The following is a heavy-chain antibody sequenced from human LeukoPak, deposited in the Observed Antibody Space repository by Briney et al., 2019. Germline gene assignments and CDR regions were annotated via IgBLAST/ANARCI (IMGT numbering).Heavy chain of an antibody. J-gene: IGHJ3*02. CDR2: IKDDGSEK. V-gene: IGHV3-7*01. CDR1: GFNFVGYT. CDR3: APLNWVYPDGFDI. D-gene: IGHD6-13*01. Sequence: GGSLRLSCAASGFNFVGYTMSWVRQAPGRGLEWVASIKDDGSEKYYMDSVKGRLTISRDNAKNSMSLQMNSLRAEDTAVYYCAPLNWVYPDGFDIWGQGTMVTVSS.